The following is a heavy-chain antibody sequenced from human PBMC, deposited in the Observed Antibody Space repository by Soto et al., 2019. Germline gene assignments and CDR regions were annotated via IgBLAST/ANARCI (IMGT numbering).Heavy chain of an antibody. V-gene: IGHV5-51*01. CDR1: GYIFTTYW. Sequence: HGESLKISCKASGYIFTTYWIGWVRQMPGKGLEWMGIIYPDDSDTRYSPSFQGQVTMSADKSSTTAYLQWSSLEASDTAMYHCARQGIPLPRLYCGGDCPHFDYWGQGTLVTVSS. CDR2: IYPDDSDT. J-gene: IGHJ4*02. CDR3: ARQGIPLPRLYCGGDCPHFDY. D-gene: IGHD2-21*02.